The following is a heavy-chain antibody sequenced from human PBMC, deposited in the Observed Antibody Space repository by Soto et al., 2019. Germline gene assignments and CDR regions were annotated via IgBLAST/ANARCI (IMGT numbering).Heavy chain of an antibody. CDR1: GGSISSYY. CDR2: IYYSGST. J-gene: IGHJ4*02. CDR3: AGGRADIVLVPAAPFDY. V-gene: IGHV4-59*01. D-gene: IGHD2-2*01. Sequence: QVQLQESGPGLVKPSETLSLTCTVSGGSISSYYWSWIRQPPGKGLEWIGYIYYSGSTNYNPSLKSRVTISVDTSKNQFSLKLISVPVADTAVYYCAGGRADIVLVPAAPFDYWGQGTLVPVSS.